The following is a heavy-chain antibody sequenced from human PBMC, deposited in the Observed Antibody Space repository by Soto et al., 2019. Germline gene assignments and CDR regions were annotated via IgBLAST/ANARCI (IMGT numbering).Heavy chain of an antibody. D-gene: IGHD6-13*01. CDR1: GGSISSGGYS. J-gene: IGHJ4*02. Sequence: SETLSLTCAVCGGSISSGGYSWSWIRQPPGKGLEWIGYIYHSGSTYYNPSLKSRVTISVDRSKNQFSLKLSSVTAEDTAVYYCAKVSSSWYAGFFDLWGQGTLVTVSS. V-gene: IGHV4-30-2*01. CDR2: IYHSGST. CDR3: AKVSSSWYAGFFDL.